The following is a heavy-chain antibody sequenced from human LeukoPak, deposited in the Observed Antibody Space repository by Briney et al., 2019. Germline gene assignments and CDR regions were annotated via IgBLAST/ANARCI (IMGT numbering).Heavy chain of an antibody. CDR3: AKEGRKTGNTYGYEFDS. Sequence: GGSLRLSCAASGFTFSSYAMSWVRQAPGKGLEWVSAVSSSGGSTNYADYVKGQFTISRDNSKNTVYLHMNNLRAEDTAVHYCAKEGRKTGNTYGYEFDSWGQGTLVTVSS. V-gene: IGHV3-23*01. D-gene: IGHD5-18*01. CDR2: VSSSGGST. CDR1: GFTFSSYA. J-gene: IGHJ4*02.